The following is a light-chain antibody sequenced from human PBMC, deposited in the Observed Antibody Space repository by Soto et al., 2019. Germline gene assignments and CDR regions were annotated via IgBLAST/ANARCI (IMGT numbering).Light chain of an antibody. V-gene: IGKV1-5*01. J-gene: IGKJ1*01. CDR2: HAS. CDR1: QTISSW. Sequence: DIQRSQSPSTMSGSVGDRVTITCRASQTISSWLAWYQQKPGKAPKLLIYHASTLESGVPSRFSGSGSGTEFTLTISSMQPDDFATDYCQQYNSYSFGQGTKVDIK. CDR3: QQYNSYS.